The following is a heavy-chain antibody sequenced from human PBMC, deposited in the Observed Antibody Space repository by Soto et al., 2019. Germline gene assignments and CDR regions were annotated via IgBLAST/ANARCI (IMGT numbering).Heavy chain of an antibody. CDR1: GFTFSSYD. V-gene: IGHV3-13*04. Sequence: GGSLRLSCAASGFTFSSYDMHWVRQATGKGLEWVSAIGTAGDTYYPGSVKGRFTISRENAKNSLYLQMNSLRAGDTAVYYCARAAYYYDSSGSHKSPFDQWGQGTLVTVSS. D-gene: IGHD3-22*01. CDR2: IGTAGDT. CDR3: ARAAYYYDSSGSHKSPFDQ. J-gene: IGHJ4*02.